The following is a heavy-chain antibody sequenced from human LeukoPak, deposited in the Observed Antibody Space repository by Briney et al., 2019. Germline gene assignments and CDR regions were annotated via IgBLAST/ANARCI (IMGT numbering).Heavy chain of an antibody. CDR1: GGSISSYY. J-gene: IGHJ2*01. CDR2: IYYSGST. V-gene: IGHV4-59*01. Sequence: PSETLSLTCTVSGGSISSYYWSWIRQPPGKGLEWIGYIYYSGSTNYNPSLKSRVTISVDTSKNQFSLKLSSVTAADTAVYYCARATSEYYYDSSGYSPLRYFDLWGRGTLVTVSS. CDR3: ARATSEYYYDSSGYSPLRYFDL. D-gene: IGHD3-22*01.